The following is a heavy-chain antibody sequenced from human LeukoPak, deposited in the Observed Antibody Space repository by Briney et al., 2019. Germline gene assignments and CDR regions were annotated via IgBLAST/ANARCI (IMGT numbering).Heavy chain of an antibody. CDR3: TTEPFHSSGYYYESWETYYFDY. D-gene: IGHD3-22*01. J-gene: IGHJ4*02. CDR1: GFTFSNAW. V-gene: IGHV3-15*01. Sequence: PGGSLRLSCAASGFTFSNAWMSWVRQAPGKGLEWVGRIKSKTDGGTTDYAAPVKGRFTISRDDSKNTLYLQMNSLKTEDTAVYYCTTEPFHSSGYYYESWETYYFDYWGQGTLVTVSS. CDR2: IKSKTDGGTT.